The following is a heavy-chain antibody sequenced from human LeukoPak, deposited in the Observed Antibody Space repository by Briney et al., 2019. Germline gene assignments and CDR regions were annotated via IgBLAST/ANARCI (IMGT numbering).Heavy chain of an antibody. J-gene: IGHJ2*01. D-gene: IGHD3-10*01. V-gene: IGHV4-39*07. CDR1: GGSISSSSYY. CDR3: ARVTYGRPGYWYFDL. Sequence: SETLSLTCTVSGGSISSSSYYWGWIRQPPGKGLEWIGSIYYSGSTYYNPSLKSRVTISVDTSKNQFSLKLSSVTAADTAVYFCARVTYGRPGYWYFDLWGRGTLVTVSS. CDR2: IYYSGST.